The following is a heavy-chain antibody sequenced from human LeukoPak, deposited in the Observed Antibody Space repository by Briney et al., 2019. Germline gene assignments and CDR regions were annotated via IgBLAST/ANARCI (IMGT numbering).Heavy chain of an antibody. D-gene: IGHD3-16*02. CDR2: INHSGST. V-gene: IGHV4-34*01. Sequence: SETLSLTCAVYGGSFSGYHWSWIRQPPGKGLEWIGEINHSGSTNYNPSLKSRVTISVDTSKNQFSLKLSSVTAADMAVYYCARDYYDYVWGSYRYKYYFDYWGQGTLVTVSS. J-gene: IGHJ4*02. CDR3: ARDYYDYVWGSYRYKYYFDY. CDR1: GGSFSGYH.